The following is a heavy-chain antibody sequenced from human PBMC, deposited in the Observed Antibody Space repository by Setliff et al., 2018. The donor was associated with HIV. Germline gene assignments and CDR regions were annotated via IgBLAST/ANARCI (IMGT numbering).Heavy chain of an antibody. J-gene: IGHJ4*02. CDR1: GFGFSVYG. D-gene: IGHD5-18*01. Sequence: PGESLKISCEVFGFGFSVYGFHWVRQAPGKGLEWVAVIWYDGGKKEYGDSVKGRFTISRDNSKNTLYLQMNSLRADDTAVYYCVKDSEGGYTYGAYDYWGQGTLVTVSS. CDR3: VKDSEGGYTYGAYDY. V-gene: IGHV3-33*06. CDR2: IWYDGGKK.